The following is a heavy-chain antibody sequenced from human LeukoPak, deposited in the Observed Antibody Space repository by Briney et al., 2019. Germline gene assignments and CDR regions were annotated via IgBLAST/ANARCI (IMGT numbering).Heavy chain of an antibody. D-gene: IGHD1-26*01. V-gene: IGHV3-53*01. CDR3: ARGGSYLSAFDI. J-gene: IGHJ3*02. Sequence: GGSLRLSCAASGFTVSSNYMSWVRQAPGKGLEWVAIIYSGGSTFYADSVKGRFTISRDNSKNTLYLQMNSLRAEDTAVYYCARGGSYLSAFDIWGQGTMVTVSS. CDR2: IYSGGST. CDR1: GFTVSSNY.